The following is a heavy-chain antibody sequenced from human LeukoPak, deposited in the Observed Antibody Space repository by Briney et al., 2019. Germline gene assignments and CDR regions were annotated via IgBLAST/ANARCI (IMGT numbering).Heavy chain of an antibody. CDR2: ISSRSSYI. V-gene: IGHV3-21*01. J-gene: IGHJ4*02. D-gene: IGHD6-6*01. Sequence: GGSLRLSCAASGFTFSSYSMNWVRQAPGKGLEWVSSISSRSSYIYYADSVKGRFTISRDNAKNSLYLQMNSLRAEDTAVYYCAREGAYSSSSSDFDYWGQGTLVTVSS. CDR1: GFTFSSYS. CDR3: AREGAYSSSSSDFDY.